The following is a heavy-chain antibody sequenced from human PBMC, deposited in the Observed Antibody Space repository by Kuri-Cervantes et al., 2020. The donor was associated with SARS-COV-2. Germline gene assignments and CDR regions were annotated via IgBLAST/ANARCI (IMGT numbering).Heavy chain of an antibody. Sequence: SETLSLTCAVYGGSFSGYYWSWIRQPPGKGLVWIGSIYHTGTISYKSSLKSRATISADTSKNQFSLNLKSVTAADTAIYYCAMSSDWNPLWYFDLWGRGTLVTVSS. CDR3: AMSSDWNPLWYFDL. CDR2: IYHTGTI. J-gene: IGHJ2*01. V-gene: IGHV4-34*11. CDR1: GGSFSGYY. D-gene: IGHD2-21*01.